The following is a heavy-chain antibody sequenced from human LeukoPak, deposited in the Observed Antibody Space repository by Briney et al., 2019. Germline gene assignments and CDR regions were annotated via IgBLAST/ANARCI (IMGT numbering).Heavy chain of an antibody. CDR2: INQAGSVQ. J-gene: IGHJ4*02. Sequence: GGSLRLSCAASGFSFSAYYMNWVRQAPGKGPEWPANINQAGSVQNYADSVKGRFTIARDNAKNSLYLQMNSLRVEDTAFYYCARNSGANVYTYSFQYWGRGTLVTVSS. D-gene: IGHD1-26*01. V-gene: IGHV3-7*05. CDR1: GFSFSAYY. CDR3: ARNSGANVYTYSFQY.